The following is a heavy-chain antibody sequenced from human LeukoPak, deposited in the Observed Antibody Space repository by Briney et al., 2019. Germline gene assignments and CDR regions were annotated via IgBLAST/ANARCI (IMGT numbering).Heavy chain of an antibody. D-gene: IGHD5/OR15-5a*01. CDR1: GFTFSAYW. CDR3: ARDSPITGTYLWFFDY. V-gene: IGHV3-74*01. Sequence: PGGSLRLSCAASGFTFSAYWMHWVRQLPGKGLVWLSRINGDGSSTNYADSVKGRFTISRDNAKNTLYLQMNSLRAEDTAIYYCARDSPITGTYLWFFDYWGQGALVTVSS. J-gene: IGHJ4*02. CDR2: INGDGSST.